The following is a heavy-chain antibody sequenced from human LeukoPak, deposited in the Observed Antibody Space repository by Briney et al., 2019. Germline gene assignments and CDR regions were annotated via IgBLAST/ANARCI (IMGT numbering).Heavy chain of an antibody. CDR1: GYIFTSYF. J-gene: IGHJ5*02. V-gene: IGHV1-46*01. D-gene: IGHD5-18*01. CDR3: ARALPHRRLMDTTMEQHWFDP. Sequence: ALVKVSCKASGYIFTSYFMHWVRQAPGQGLEWMGLINPSGGSTRYAQKFQGRVTMTRDMSTSTVYMELSSLRSEDTAVYYCARALPHRRLMDTTMEQHWFDPWGQGTLVTVSS. CDR2: INPSGGST.